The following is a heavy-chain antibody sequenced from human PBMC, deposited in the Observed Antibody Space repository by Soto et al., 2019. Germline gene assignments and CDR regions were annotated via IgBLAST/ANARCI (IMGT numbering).Heavy chain of an antibody. CDR1: GFTFSSYE. D-gene: IGHD3-22*01. CDR2: ISSSGSTV. V-gene: IGHV3-48*03. CDR3: ARDGGDYYDSSGSGRGDY. Sequence: EVQLVESGGGLVQPGGSLRLSCAASGFTFSSYEMNWVRQAPGKGLEWVSYISSSGSTVYYGDSVKGRFTISRDNAKNSLYLQMNSLRAEDTAVYYCARDGGDYYDSSGSGRGDYWGQGTLVTVSS. J-gene: IGHJ4*02.